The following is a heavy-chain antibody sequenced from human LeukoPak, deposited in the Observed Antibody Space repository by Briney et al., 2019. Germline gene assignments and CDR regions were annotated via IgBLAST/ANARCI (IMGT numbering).Heavy chain of an antibody. CDR2: ISWNSGSI. Sequence: GRSQRLSCAASGFTFDDYAMHWVRQAPGKGLEWVSGISWNSGSIGFADSVKGRFTISRDNAKNSLYLQMNSLRAEDTALYYCAKGYGPENRYFQHWGQGTLVTVSS. CDR3: AKGYGPENRYFQH. D-gene: IGHD1-14*01. V-gene: IGHV3-9*01. CDR1: GFTFDDYA. J-gene: IGHJ1*01.